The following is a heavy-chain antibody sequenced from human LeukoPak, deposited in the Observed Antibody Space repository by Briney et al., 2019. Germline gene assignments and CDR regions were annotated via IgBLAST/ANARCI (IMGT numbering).Heavy chain of an antibody. J-gene: IGHJ4*02. V-gene: IGHV3-7*03. CDR2: IKQEGSEK. Sequence: GGSLRLSCAASGFAFSSYWMSWVRQAPGKGLEWVANIKQEGSEKYYVDSVKGRFTISRDNAKNSLYLQMNSLRAEDTAVYYCARVELRNARFGELLLFDYWGQGTLVTVSS. CDR3: ARVELRNARFGELLLFDY. CDR1: GFAFSSYW. D-gene: IGHD3-10*01.